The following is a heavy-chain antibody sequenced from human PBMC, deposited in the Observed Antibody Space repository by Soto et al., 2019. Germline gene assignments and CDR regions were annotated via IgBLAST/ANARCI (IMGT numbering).Heavy chain of an antibody. CDR1: GFSFGGYN. D-gene: IGHD3-16*01. V-gene: IGHV3-48*02. CDR2: ITSGLTT. J-gene: IGHJ4*02. CDR3: ARDTSHGVTIGGLDS. Sequence: EVQLAESGGGLVQPGGSLRLSCAASGFSFGGYNMNWVRQAPGKGLEWVSHITSGLTTHYADFVQGRFTISRDNAKNSLYLEMNDLRDEDTAVYYCARDTSHGVTIGGLDSWGQGTLVTVSS.